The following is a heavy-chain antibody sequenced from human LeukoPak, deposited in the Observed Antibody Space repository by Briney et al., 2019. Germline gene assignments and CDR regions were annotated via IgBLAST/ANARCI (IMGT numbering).Heavy chain of an antibody. CDR3: ARAYDFWSGYGDP. CDR2: ISAYNGNT. V-gene: IGHV1-18*01. J-gene: IGHJ5*02. Sequence: ASVNVSCKASGYTFTSYGIIWVRQAPGQGLKWMGWISAYNGNTNYAQKLQGRVTMTTDTSTSTAYMELRSLRSDDTAVYYCARAYDFWSGYGDPWGQGTLVTVSS. D-gene: IGHD3-3*01. CDR1: GYTFTSYG.